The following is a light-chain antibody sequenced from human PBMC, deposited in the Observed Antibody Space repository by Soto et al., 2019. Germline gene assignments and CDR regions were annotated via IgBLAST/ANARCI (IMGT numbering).Light chain of an antibody. J-gene: IGKJ2*01. CDR1: QDIRTW. CDR2: GAS. CDR3: QQYDNYPYT. V-gene: IGKV1D-16*01. Sequence: DIQLTQSPSSLSASVGDRVTITCRASQDIRTWLGWYQQKPEKAPKSLIYGASTLQSGVPSRFSGSGSGTDFTLPISSLQPEDFATYYCQQYDNYPYTFGHGTKLELK.